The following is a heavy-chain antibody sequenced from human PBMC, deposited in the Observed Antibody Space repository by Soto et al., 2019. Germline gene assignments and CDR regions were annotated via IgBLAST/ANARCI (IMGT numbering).Heavy chain of an antibody. V-gene: IGHV6-1*01. CDR3: AKLNSWKDAFDI. D-gene: IGHD1-1*01. CDR1: GDSVSSNSAA. Sequence: SQTLSLTCAISGDSVSSNSAAWHWIRQSPSRGLEWLGRIYYRSKWYNDYALSVRSRMTIKPDTSKNQFSLQLNSVTPEDTAMYYCAKLNSWKDAFDIWGQGTMVTVSS. J-gene: IGHJ3*02. CDR2: IYYRSKWYN.